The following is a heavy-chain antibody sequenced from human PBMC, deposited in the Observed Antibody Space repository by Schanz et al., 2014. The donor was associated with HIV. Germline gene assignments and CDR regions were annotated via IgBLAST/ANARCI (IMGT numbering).Heavy chain of an antibody. V-gene: IGHV1-18*01. CDR3: ARGYCSGGTCYSGDY. CDR1: GYTFTSYG. D-gene: IGHD2-15*01. J-gene: IGHJ4*02. Sequence: QVQLVQSGAEVREPGASVKVSCKASGYTFTSYGINWVRQAPGQGLEWMGWISGYIGNTNYAQNLQGRVTMTADTFTSTAYMELRSLTSDDTAVYYCARGYCSGGTCYSGDYWGQGTLVTVSS. CDR2: ISGYIGNT.